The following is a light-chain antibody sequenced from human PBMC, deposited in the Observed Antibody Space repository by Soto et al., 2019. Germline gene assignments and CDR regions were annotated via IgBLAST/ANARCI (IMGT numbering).Light chain of an antibody. J-gene: IGKJ1*01. Sequence: EIVLTQSPGTLSLSPGQRATLSCRASEGVASNYLAWYQHKPGQSPRLLLFGASNRATGIPDRFSGSGSGADFTLTISRVEPEDFAVYYCQQFNNYSWTFGQGTKVEIK. CDR2: GAS. V-gene: IGKV3-20*01. CDR3: QQFNNYSWT. CDR1: EGVASNY.